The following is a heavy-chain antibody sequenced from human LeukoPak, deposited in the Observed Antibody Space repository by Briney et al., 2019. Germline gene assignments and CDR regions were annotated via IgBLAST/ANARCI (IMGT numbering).Heavy chain of an antibody. Sequence: GGSLRLSCAASGFTFNNYAMSWVRQAPGKGLEWVSAISGVGNSAYYADSVKGRFTISRDNSKNTLSLQMNSLRADDTAIYYCAKGPLSGTFDYWGQGTLVTVSS. CDR3: AKGPLSGTFDY. D-gene: IGHD3-3*01. CDR2: ISGVGNSA. CDR1: GFTFNNYA. J-gene: IGHJ4*02. V-gene: IGHV3-23*01.